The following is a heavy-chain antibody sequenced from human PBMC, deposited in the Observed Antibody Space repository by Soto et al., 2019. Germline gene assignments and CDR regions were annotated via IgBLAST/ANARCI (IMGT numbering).Heavy chain of an antibody. D-gene: IGHD1-7*01. V-gene: IGHV1-69*12. Sequence: QVQLEQSGAEVKKPGSSVKVSCKTSGGTFSNSAISWVRQAPGQGPEWMGGIMPIFRTPDYAQKFQDRVTMTADESTTTAYMELRGLRSDDTAVYYCGGDKGRLQIGGNYPYLLDVWGQGTTVTVSS. CDR3: GGDKGRLQIGGNYPYLLDV. CDR1: GGTFSNSA. CDR2: IMPIFRTP. J-gene: IGHJ6*02.